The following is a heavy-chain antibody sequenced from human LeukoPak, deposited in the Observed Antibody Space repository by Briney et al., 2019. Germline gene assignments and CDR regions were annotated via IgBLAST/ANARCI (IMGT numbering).Heavy chain of an antibody. J-gene: IGHJ5*02. V-gene: IGHV3-48*01. Sequence: PGGSLRLSCAASRFTFSSYSMNWVRQAPGKGLEWVSYISSSSSTIYYADSVKGRFTISRDNAKNSLYLQMNSLRAEDTAVYYCARDSYFWSGYYSLGWFDPWGQGTLVTVSS. CDR2: ISSSSSTI. CDR3: ARDSYFWSGYYSLGWFDP. D-gene: IGHD3-3*01. CDR1: RFTFSSYS.